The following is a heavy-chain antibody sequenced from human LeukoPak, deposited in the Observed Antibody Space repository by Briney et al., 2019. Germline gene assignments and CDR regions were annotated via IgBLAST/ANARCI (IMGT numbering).Heavy chain of an antibody. CDR2: INPSGGST. CDR3: ARVPFRDYVWGSYAFFSYYYYMDV. J-gene: IGHJ6*03. V-gene: IGHV1-46*01. CDR1: GYIFTSYY. D-gene: IGHD3-16*01. Sequence: ASVKVSCKASGYIFTSYYMHWVRQAPGQGLEWMGIINPSGGSTNYAQKFQGRVTMTRDMSTTTAYMELSSLRSEDTAVYYCARVPFRDYVWGSYAFFSYYYYMDVWGKGTTVTVSS.